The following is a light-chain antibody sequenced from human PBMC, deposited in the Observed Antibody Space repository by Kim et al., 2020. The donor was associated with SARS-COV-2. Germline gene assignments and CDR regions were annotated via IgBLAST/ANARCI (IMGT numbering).Light chain of an antibody. V-gene: IGKV3-20*01. CDR1: QSVSSSY. J-gene: IGKJ2*01. CDR3: QQYGSSPYT. CDR2: GAS. Sequence: WSPGERATLSCRASQSVSSSYLAWYQQKPGQAPRLLIYGASSRATGIPDRFSGSGSGTDSTLTISRLEPEDFAVYYCQQYGSSPYTFGQGTKLEI.